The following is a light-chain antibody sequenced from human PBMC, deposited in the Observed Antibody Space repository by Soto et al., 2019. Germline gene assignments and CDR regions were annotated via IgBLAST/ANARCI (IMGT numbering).Light chain of an antibody. V-gene: IGKV3-11*01. CDR2: DAS. J-gene: IGKJ2*01. CDR3: QQRSNWPPET. CDR1: QSVSSY. Sequence: EIVLTQSPATLSLSPGERATLSCRASQSVSSYLAWYQQKPGQAPRLLIYDASNRATGIPARFSGSGSGTDFTLTISSLEPEDFAVYYFQQRSNWPPETFGQGTNLEIK.